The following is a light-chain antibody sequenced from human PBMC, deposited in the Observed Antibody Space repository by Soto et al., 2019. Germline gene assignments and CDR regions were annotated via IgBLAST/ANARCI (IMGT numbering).Light chain of an antibody. CDR2: GNN. Sequence: QSVLTQSPSASGTPGQGVTISCSGASSNIGSNAVNWYRQLPGTAPKLLIYGNNQRLSGVPDRFSGSKSGTSASLAISGLQSEDEADYYCAAWDDSLNGRVFGGGTKLTVL. V-gene: IGLV1-44*01. CDR1: SSNIGSNA. J-gene: IGLJ3*02. CDR3: AAWDDSLNGRV.